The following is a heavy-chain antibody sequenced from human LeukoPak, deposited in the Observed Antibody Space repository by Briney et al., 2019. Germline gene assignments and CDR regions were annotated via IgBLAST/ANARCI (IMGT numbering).Heavy chain of an antibody. J-gene: IGHJ4*02. CDR2: INPNSGGT. Sequence: GAAVKVSCKASGYTFTCYYMHWVRQAPGQGLEWMGWINPNSGGTNYAQKFQGRVTMTRDTSISTAYMELSRLRSDDTAVYYCARDQRAGISGDFDYWGQGTLVTVSS. D-gene: IGHD7-27*01. CDR3: ARDQRAGISGDFDY. V-gene: IGHV1-2*02. CDR1: GYTFTCYY.